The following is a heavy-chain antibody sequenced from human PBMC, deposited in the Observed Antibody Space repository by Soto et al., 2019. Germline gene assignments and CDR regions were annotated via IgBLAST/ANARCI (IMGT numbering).Heavy chain of an antibody. D-gene: IGHD3-22*01. CDR2: IIPIVETP. J-gene: IGHJ5*02. V-gene: IGHV1-69*13. CDR1: GGPFNGYD. CDR3: ARLSRPQYYDTSGFFKDNWFDP. Sequence: ASVKVSCKASGGPFNGYDINWVRQAPGQGLEWMGGIIPIVETPKYAQKFQGRVTITADESTNTVYMELSSLRSEDTAMYYCARLSRPQYYDTSGFFKDNWFDPWGQGTRVTVSS.